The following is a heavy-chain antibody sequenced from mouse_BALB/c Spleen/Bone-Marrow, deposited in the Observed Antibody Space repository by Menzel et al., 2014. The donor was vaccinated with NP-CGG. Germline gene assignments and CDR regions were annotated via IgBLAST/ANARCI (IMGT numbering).Heavy chain of an antibody. CDR3: ARRRDDGYYRWDY. CDR1: GYAFSSYV. D-gene: IGHD2-3*01. CDR2: INPYNDGT. J-gene: IGHJ2*01. V-gene: IGHV1-14*01. Sequence: EVKLVESGPELVQPGASVKMSCKASGYAFSSYVMHWVKQKPGQGLEWIGGINPYNDGTKYNEKFKGKATLTSDKSSSTAYVELSSLTSEDSAVYYCARRRDDGYYRWDYWGQGTTLTVSS.